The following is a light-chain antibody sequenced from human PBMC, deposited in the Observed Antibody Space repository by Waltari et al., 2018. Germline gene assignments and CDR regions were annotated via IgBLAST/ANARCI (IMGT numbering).Light chain of an antibody. Sequence: QSVLTQPPSVSGAPGQRVTISCTGSSSNIGAGYDVHWYQQLPGAAPKLLIYDNTNRPSGVPDRFSGSKSGTSASLAITGLQAEDEADFYCRSYDNSLTGRVFGGGTKLTVL. CDR3: RSYDNSLTGRV. CDR2: DNT. J-gene: IGLJ3*02. CDR1: SSNIGAGYD. V-gene: IGLV1-40*01.